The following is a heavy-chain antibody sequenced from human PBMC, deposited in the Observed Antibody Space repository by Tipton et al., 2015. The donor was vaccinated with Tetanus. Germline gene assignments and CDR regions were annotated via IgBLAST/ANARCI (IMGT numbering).Heavy chain of an antibody. D-gene: IGHD3-22*01. CDR2: ISWNSGSR. J-gene: IGHJ4*02. V-gene: IGHV3-9*01. CDR3: AKDISSYYYDSSGYYSYYFDY. Sequence: RSLRLSCAASGFTFDDYAMRWVRQAPGKGLEWVSGISWNSGSRGYADSAKGRFTISRDNAKNSLYLQMNSLRAEDTALYYCAKDISSYYYDSSGYYSYYFDYWGQGTLVTVSS. CDR1: GFTFDDYA.